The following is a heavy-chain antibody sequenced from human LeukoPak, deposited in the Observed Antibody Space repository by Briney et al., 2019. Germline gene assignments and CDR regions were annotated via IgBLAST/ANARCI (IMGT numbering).Heavy chain of an antibody. CDR3: VRDGYRD. CDR1: GFTLSSYE. D-gene: IGHD6-25*01. CDR2: IYTDGNT. J-gene: IGHJ4*02. Sequence: GGSLRLSCTVSGFTLSSYEMTWFRQAPGKGLEWVSVIYTDGNTYYAVSVKGRFTISRDNSKNTLYLQMNSLRADDTAVYYCVRDGYRDWGQGTLVTVSS. V-gene: IGHV3-66*01.